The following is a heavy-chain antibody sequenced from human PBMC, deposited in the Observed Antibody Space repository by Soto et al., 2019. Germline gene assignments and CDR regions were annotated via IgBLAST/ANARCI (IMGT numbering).Heavy chain of an antibody. V-gene: IGHV4-61*01. Sequence: SETLSLTCTVSGGSVSSGSYYWSWIRQPPGKGLEWIGYIYYSGSTNYNPSLKSRVTISVDTSKNQFSLKLSSVTAADTAVYYCAREYCGGDCYFDYCGQGTLVTVSS. CDR1: GGSVSSGSYY. CDR2: IYYSGST. J-gene: IGHJ4*02. CDR3: AREYCGGDCYFDY. D-gene: IGHD2-21*02.